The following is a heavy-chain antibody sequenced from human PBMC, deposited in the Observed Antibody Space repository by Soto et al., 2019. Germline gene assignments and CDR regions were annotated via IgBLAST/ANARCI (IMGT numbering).Heavy chain of an antibody. J-gene: IGHJ6*02. CDR3: ARDNGPKGIAVVAWDYYYYGMDV. D-gene: IGHD6-19*01. CDR1: GYTFTYRY. V-gene: IGHV1-45*02. CDR2: ITPFNGNT. Sequence: SVKVSCKASGYTFTYRYLHWVRQAPGQALEWMGWITPFNGNTNYAQKFQDRVTITRDRSMCTAYMELSSLRSEDTAVYYCARDNGPKGIAVVAWDYYYYGMDVWGQGTTVTVSS.